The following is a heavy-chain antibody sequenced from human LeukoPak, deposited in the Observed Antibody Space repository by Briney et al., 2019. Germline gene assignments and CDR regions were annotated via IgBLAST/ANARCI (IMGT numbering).Heavy chain of an antibody. CDR3: ANLAGYCSSTSCFYWFDP. Sequence: GGSQRLSCAASGFTFSSYAMSWVRQAPGKGLEWVSAISGSGGSTYYADSVKGRFTISRDDSRNTLYLQMNSLRAEDTAVYYCANLAGYCSSTSCFYWFDPWGQGTLVTVSS. D-gene: IGHD2-2*01. CDR2: ISGSGGST. CDR1: GFTFSSYA. V-gene: IGHV3-23*01. J-gene: IGHJ5*02.